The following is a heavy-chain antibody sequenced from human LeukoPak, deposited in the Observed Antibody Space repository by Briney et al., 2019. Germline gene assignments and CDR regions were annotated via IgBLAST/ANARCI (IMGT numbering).Heavy chain of an antibody. V-gene: IGHV1-69*13. Sequence: ASVKVSCKASGGTFSSYAISWVRQAPGQGLEWMGGIIPIFGTANYAQKFQGRVTITADESTSTAYMELRSLRSDDTAVYYCARDLKMGYSSGRYSWGTGSSNDYWGQGTLVTVSS. D-gene: IGHD6-19*01. CDR3: ARDLKMGYSSGRYSWGTGSSNDY. CDR1: GGTFSSYA. CDR2: IIPIFGTA. J-gene: IGHJ4*02.